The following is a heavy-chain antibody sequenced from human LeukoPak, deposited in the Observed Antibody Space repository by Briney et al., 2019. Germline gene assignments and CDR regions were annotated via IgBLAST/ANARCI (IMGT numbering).Heavy chain of an antibody. V-gene: IGHV4-30-4*08. D-gene: IGHD1-26*01. CDR3: ANGIVGAPDYYMDV. J-gene: IGHJ6*03. CDR1: GGSISSGDYY. CDR2: IYYSGST. Sequence: SQTLSLTCTVSGGSISSGDYYWSWIRQPPGKGLEWIGYIYYSGSTYYSPSLKSRVTISVDTSKNQFSLKLSSVTAADTAVYYCANGIVGAPDYYMDVWGKGTTVTVSS.